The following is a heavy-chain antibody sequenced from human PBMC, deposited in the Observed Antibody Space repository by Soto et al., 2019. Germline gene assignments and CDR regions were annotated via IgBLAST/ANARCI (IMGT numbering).Heavy chain of an antibody. D-gene: IGHD6-25*01. CDR3: ARRKERSGPNYFDY. Sequence: QVQLVQSGAEVQRPGASLKVSCQASGYTFTTYDINWVRQAPGQGLEWMGWMNPYTGKAGYAQKFQGRVTMTRDNSISTAYMELSSLRSEDTAVYYCARRKERSGPNYFDYWGRGTLFTVSS. V-gene: IGHV1-8*01. CDR2: MNPYTGKA. J-gene: IGHJ4*02. CDR1: GYTFTTYD.